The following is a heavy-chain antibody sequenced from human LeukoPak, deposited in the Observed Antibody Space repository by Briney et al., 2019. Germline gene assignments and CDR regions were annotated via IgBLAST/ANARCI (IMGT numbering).Heavy chain of an antibody. V-gene: IGHV3-23*01. D-gene: IGHD6-6*01. J-gene: IGHJ4*02. CDR2: ISGSGGST. CDR3: AKRDLYSSSSGRVDY. Sequence: PGRSLRLSCAAPGFTFSSYGMHWVRQAPGKGLEWVSAISGSGGSTYYADSVKGRFTISRDNSKNTLYLQMNSLRAEDTAVYYCAKRDLYSSSSGRVDYWGQGTLVTVSS. CDR1: GFTFSSYG.